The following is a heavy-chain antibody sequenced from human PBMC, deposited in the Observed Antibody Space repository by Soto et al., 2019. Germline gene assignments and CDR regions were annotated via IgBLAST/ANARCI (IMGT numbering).Heavy chain of an antibody. CDR1: GGSISSYY. CDR3: ARDRSRIAVAAGGPDYYYGMDV. J-gene: IGHJ6*02. Sequence: ASETLSLTCTVSGGSISSYYWSWIRQPPGKGLEWIGYIYYSGSTNYNPSLKSRVTISVDTSKNQFSLKLSSVTAADTAVYYCARDRSRIAVAAGGPDYYYGMDVWGQGTTVTVSS. CDR2: IYYSGST. V-gene: IGHV4-59*01. D-gene: IGHD6-19*01.